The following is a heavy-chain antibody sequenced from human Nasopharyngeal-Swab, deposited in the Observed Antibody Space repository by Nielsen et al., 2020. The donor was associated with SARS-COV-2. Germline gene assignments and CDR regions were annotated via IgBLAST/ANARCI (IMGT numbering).Heavy chain of an antibody. CDR2: IYYSGST. D-gene: IGHD1-26*01. V-gene: IGHV4-30-4*01. CDR1: GGSISSGDYY. CDR3: ARDWELLCFDY. J-gene: IGHJ4*02. Sequence: SETLSLTCTVSGGSISSGDYYWSWLRQPPGKGMEWIGYIYYSGSTYYNPSLKSRVTISVDTSKNQFSLKLSSVTAADTAVYYCARDWELLCFDYWGQGTLVTVSS.